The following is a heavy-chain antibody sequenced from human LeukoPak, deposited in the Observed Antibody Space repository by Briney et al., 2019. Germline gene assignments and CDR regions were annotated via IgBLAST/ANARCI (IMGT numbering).Heavy chain of an antibody. CDR1: GGSISSYY. J-gene: IGHJ4*02. D-gene: IGHD2-21*01. Sequence: PETLSLTCTVSGGSISSYYWSWIRQPPGKGLEWIGYIYYSGSTNYNPSLKSRVTISVDTSKNQFSLKLSSVTAADTAVYYCAGAAYCGGDCYPTPIDYWGQGTLVTVSS. CDR2: IYYSGST. CDR3: AGAAYCGGDCYPTPIDY. V-gene: IGHV4-59*01.